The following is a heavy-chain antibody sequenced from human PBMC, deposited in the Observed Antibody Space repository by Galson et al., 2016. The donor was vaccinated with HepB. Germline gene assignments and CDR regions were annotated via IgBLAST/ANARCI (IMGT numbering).Heavy chain of an antibody. CDR1: GFTFSNYA. D-gene: IGHD3-22*01. CDR2: ISESGGTS. Sequence: SLRLSCAASGFTFSNYAMSWVRQAPGKGLEWVSGISESGGTSYDTDSLKGRFTVSRDNSRNMLVLLMTSMRAGDTAVYYCAKDRYDSSGARYDYWGQGTLVTVSS. J-gene: IGHJ4*02. V-gene: IGHV3-23*01. CDR3: AKDRYDSSGARYDY.